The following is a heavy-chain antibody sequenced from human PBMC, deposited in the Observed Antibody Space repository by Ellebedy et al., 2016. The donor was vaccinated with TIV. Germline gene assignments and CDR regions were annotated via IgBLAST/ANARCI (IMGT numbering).Heavy chain of an antibody. CDR2: ISAYNGNT. V-gene: IGHV1-18*01. J-gene: IGHJ6*02. CDR3: ARDSCGGDCYPYYYYGMDV. D-gene: IGHD2-21*02. Sequence: ASVKVSXXASGYRLTNYLISWVRQTPGQGPEWVGWISAYNGNTNYAQKFQDRVTMTRDTSTSTAYMELRSLRSDDTAVYYCARDSCGGDCYPYYYYGMDVWGQGTTVTVSS. CDR1: GYRLTNYL.